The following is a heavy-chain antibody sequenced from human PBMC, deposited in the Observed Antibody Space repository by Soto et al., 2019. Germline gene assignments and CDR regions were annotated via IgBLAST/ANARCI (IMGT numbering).Heavy chain of an antibody. CDR1: GFTFRNCA. D-gene: IGHD2-2*01. CDR2: ISNSGST. CDR3: AKDRAGYCSSTSCLYYFDS. V-gene: IGHV3-23*01. Sequence: GGSLRLSCAASGFTFRNCAMNWVRQAPGRGLEWVSTISNSGSTYYADAVKGRFTISRDISKNTLYLQMSSLRADDTALYYCAKDRAGYCSSTSCLYYFDSWGQETRVTVSS. J-gene: IGHJ4*02.